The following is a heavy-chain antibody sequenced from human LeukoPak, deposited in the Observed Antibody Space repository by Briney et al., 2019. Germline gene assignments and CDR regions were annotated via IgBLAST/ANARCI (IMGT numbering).Heavy chain of an antibody. CDR2: IHESGRT. CDR3: ARLERDILTGYLNFDY. J-gene: IGHJ4*02. CDR1: GASISSDHW. V-gene: IGHV4-4*02. D-gene: IGHD3-9*01. Sequence: SGTLSLTCAVSGASISSDHWWTWVRQPPGKGLEWIGEIHESGRTNYSPSLKSRVSFSVDKSRNQVSLRLNSVTAADTAVYYCARLERDILTGYLNFDYWGQGTLVTVSS.